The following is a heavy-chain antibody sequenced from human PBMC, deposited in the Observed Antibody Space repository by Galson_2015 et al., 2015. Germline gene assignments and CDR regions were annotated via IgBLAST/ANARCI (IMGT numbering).Heavy chain of an antibody. D-gene: IGHD6-19*01. V-gene: IGHV4-59*01. CDR3: ARGTSGWSNSPFDY. Sequence: SETLSLTCTVSGASINYYYWSWIRQPPGKGLEWIGYIYYSGSTSYNPSLKSRVTISVDTSKIQFSLKLSSVTTADTAVYYCARGTSGWSNSPFDYWGQGTLVTVSS. CDR1: GASINYYY. J-gene: IGHJ4*02. CDR2: IYYSGST.